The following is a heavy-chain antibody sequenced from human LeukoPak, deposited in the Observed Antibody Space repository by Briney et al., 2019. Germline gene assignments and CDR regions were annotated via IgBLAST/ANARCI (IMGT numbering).Heavy chain of an antibody. D-gene: IGHD2-15*01. CDR1: GFSFSSYL. V-gene: IGHV3-74*01. Sequence: GGFLGLSCAASGFSFSSYLMHWVRQAPGKGLVWVSRINSDGTTTTYADSVKGRFTVSRDNAKNTLYLQMNSLRAEDTAVYYCARGRYCSGGTCYFDYWGQGALVTVSS. CDR2: INSDGTTT. CDR3: ARGRYCSGGTCYFDY. J-gene: IGHJ4*02.